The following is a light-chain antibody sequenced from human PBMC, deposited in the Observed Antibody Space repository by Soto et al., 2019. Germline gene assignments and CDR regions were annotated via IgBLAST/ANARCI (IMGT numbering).Light chain of an antibody. V-gene: IGKV1-39*01. CDR1: QSISDS. Sequence: DIKMTQSPSSLSASVGDRVTITCRASQSISDSLNWYQQKPGKAPKFLIYASSSLQSGVPSRFSGSGSGTDYTLTISSLQQEDFATNYCQQSYSTTTITFGQGTRLEIK. J-gene: IGKJ5*01. CDR3: QQSYSTTTIT. CDR2: ASS.